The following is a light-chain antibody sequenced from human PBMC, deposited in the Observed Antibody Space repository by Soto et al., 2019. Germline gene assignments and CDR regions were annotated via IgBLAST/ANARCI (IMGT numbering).Light chain of an antibody. V-gene: IGKV1-5*03. CDR1: QSIVSW. CDR3: QHHNSYSEA. J-gene: IGKJ1*01. CDR2: KAS. Sequence: DIQMTQSPSTLSASVGDRVTITCRASQSIVSWLALYQQKPGKAPKLLIYKASTLKSGVPSRFSGSGSGTEFTLTISSLQPDDFATYYCQHHNSYSEAFGQGTKVDIK.